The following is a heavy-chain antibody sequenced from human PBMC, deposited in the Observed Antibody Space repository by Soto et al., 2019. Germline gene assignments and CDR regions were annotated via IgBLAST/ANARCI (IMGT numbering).Heavy chain of an antibody. CDR2: LSSSGAT. V-gene: IGHV4-4*09. Sequence: QMQLEESGPGLVKPSETLSLICSVSGDSVSDYDWHWIRQSPVKGLEWIGKLSSSGATSYSPPLKSRVPISLDSSKKQLSLKMTSVTAADAALYYCASNIWTDDADRDGTLNIWGQGTQVTVSS. CDR3: ASNIWTDDADRDGTLNI. CDR1: GDSVSDYD. D-gene: IGHD1-1*01. J-gene: IGHJ3*02.